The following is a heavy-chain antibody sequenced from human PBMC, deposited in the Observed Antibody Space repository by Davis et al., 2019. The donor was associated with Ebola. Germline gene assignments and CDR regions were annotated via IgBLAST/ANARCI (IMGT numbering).Heavy chain of an antibody. J-gene: IGHJ4*02. D-gene: IGHD3-22*01. CDR2: IYYSGST. V-gene: IGHV4-30-4*01. CDR1: GGSISSGDYY. CDR3: ARAPSSFYYYDSSGFDY. Sequence: SETLSLTCTVSGGSISSGDYYWSWIRQPPGKGLEWIGYIYYSGSTYYNPSLKSRVTISVDTSKNQFSLKLSSVTAADTAVYYCARAPSSFYYYDSSGFDYWSQGTLVTVSS.